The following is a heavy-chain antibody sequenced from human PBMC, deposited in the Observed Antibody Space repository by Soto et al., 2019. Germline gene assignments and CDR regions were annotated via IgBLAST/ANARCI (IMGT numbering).Heavy chain of an antibody. Sequence: ASVKVSCKASGYTFTSYGISWVRQAPGQGLEWMGWISAYNGNTNYAQKLQGRVTMTTDTSTSTAYMELRSPRSDDTAVYYCARAPPVVVTGFFDYWGQGTLVTVSS. D-gene: IGHD3-22*01. CDR3: ARAPPVVVTGFFDY. J-gene: IGHJ4*02. CDR2: ISAYNGNT. V-gene: IGHV1-18*01. CDR1: GYTFTSYG.